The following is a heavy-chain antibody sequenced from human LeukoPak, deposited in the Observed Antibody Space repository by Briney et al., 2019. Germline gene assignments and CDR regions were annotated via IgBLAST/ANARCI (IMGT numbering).Heavy chain of an antibody. CDR1: GGSISSDY. V-gene: IGHV4-4*07. CDR3: ARDVKSRRRQWFGELSVYYYYYMDG. D-gene: IGHD3-10*01. Sequence: SETLSLTCTVSGGSISSDYWSWIRQPAGKGLEWIGRIYTTGSTNYSPSLKSRVTMSVDTSKNQFSLKLSSVTAADTAVYYCARDVKSRRRQWFGELSVYYYYYMDGWGKGTTVTISS. J-gene: IGHJ6*03. CDR2: IYTTGST.